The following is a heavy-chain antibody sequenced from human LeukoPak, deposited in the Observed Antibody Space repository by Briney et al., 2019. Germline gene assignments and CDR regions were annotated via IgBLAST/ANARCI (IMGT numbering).Heavy chain of an antibody. Sequence: GGSLRLSCAASGFTYSSYSMNWVRQAPGKGLEWVSSISSSSSYIYYADSVKGRFTISRDNAKNSLYLQMNSLRAEDTAVYYCARVVPAAMPASYYFDYWGQGTLVTVSS. CDR2: ISSSSSYI. CDR3: ARVVPAAMPASYYFDY. D-gene: IGHD2-2*01. V-gene: IGHV3-21*01. CDR1: GFTYSSYS. J-gene: IGHJ4*02.